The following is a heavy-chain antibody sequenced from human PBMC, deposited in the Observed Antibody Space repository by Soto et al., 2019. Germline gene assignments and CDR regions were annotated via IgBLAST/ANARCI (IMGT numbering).Heavy chain of an antibody. CDR2: ISSSGSTI. V-gene: IGHV3-11*01. J-gene: IGHJ4*02. CDR1: GFTFSDYY. D-gene: IGHD2-15*01. CDR3: ARDGGYCSGGSCYAQFDY. Sequence: GGSLRLSCAASGFTFSDYYMSWIRQAPGKGLEWVSYISSSGSTIYYADSVKGRFTTSRDNAKNSLYLQMNSLRAEDTAVYYCARDGGYCSGGSCYAQFDYWGQGTLVTVSS.